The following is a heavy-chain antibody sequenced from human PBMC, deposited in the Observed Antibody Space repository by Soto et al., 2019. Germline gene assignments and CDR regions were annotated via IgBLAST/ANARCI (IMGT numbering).Heavy chain of an antibody. D-gene: IGHD2-15*01. Sequence: ASVKVSCKASGYTFTSYAMHWVRQAPGQRLEWMGWINAGNGNTKYSQKFQGRVTITRGTSASTAYMELSSLRSEDTAVYYCARGEDIVVVVAATPGWFDPWGQGTLVTVS. CDR3: ARGEDIVVVVAATPGWFDP. J-gene: IGHJ5*02. V-gene: IGHV1-3*01. CDR1: GYTFTSYA. CDR2: INAGNGNT.